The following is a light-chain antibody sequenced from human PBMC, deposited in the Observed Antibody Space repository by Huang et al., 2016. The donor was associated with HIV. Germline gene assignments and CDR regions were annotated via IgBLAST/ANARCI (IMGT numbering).Light chain of an antibody. CDR2: WAS. CDR1: QNIFHSPNNKNY. V-gene: IGKV4-1*01. Sequence: DIVMTQSPDSLAVSLGERAIINCKYSQNIFHSPNNKNYLAWYQQKPGQLPNLLSYWASSRESGVPDRFSCSGSGTDFTLAISSLQAEDVAVYYCQQYYVTPLTFGGGTKVQIK. J-gene: IGKJ4*01. CDR3: QQYYVTPLT.